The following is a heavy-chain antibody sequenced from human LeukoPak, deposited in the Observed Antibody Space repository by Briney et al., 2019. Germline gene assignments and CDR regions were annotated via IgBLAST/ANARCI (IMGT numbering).Heavy chain of an antibody. J-gene: IGHJ5*02. D-gene: IGHD3-3*01. CDR3: ARKVRGAAFWSGYYRPNWFDP. CDR1: GGSFSGYY. CDR2: INHSGST. Sequence: ETLSLTCAVYGGSFSGYYWSWIRQPPGKGLEWIGEINHSGSTNYNPSLKSRVTISVDTSKNQFSLKLSSVTAADTAVYYCARKVRGAAFWSGYYRPNWFDPWGQGTLVTVSS. V-gene: IGHV4-34*01.